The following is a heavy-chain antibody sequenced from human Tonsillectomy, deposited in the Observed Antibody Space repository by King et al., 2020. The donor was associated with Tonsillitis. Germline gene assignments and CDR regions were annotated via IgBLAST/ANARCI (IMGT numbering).Heavy chain of an antibody. V-gene: IGHV3-53*02. CDR3: ASSRSAYDFWSGYYFDY. D-gene: IGHD3-3*01. CDR2: IYSGGST. CDR1: GFTVSSNY. Sequence: VQLVETGGGLIQPGGSLRLSCAASGFTVSSNYMSWVRQAPGKGLEWVSVIYSGGSTYYADSVKGRFTISSDNSKNTLYLQMNSLRAEDTAVYYCASSRSAYDFWSGYYFDYWGQGTLVTVSS. J-gene: IGHJ4*02.